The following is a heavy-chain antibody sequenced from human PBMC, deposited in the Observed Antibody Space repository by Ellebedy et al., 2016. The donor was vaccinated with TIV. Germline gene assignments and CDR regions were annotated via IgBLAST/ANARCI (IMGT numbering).Heavy chain of an antibody. V-gene: IGHV4-39*07. J-gene: IGHJ4*02. CDR1: GDSMISSTYF. Sequence: MPSETLSLTCTVSGDSMISSTYFWGWIRQPPGKGLEWIGSFYYSGSAYYNPSLKSRVSISVDTSRNDFSLKVDSVTAADTAVYYCARQVVAGTEFDYWGQGTLVTVSS. D-gene: IGHD6-19*01. CDR2: FYYSGSA. CDR3: ARQVVAGTEFDY.